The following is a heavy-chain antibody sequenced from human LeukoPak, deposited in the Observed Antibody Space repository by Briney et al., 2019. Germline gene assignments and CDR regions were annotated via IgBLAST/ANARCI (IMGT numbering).Heavy chain of an antibody. CDR2: IYYSGST. J-gene: IGHJ6*02. D-gene: IGHD2-21*02. Sequence: SSETLSLTCTVSGGSISSYYWSWIRQPPGKGLEWIGYIYYSGSTNYNPSLKSRVTISVDTSKNQFSLKLSSVTAADTAVYYCARDYCGGDCYSGRYYYYGMDVWGQGTTVTVSS. CDR3: ARDYCGGDCYSGRYYYYGMDV. V-gene: IGHV4-59*01. CDR1: GGSISSYY.